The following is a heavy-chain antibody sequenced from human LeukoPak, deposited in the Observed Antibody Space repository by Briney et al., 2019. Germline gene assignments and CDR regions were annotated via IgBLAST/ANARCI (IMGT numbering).Heavy chain of an antibody. J-gene: IGHJ6*04. Sequence: GGSLRLSCAASGFTFSSYAMHWVRQAPGKGLEWVAVISYDGSNKYYADPVKGRFTISRDNSKNTLYLQMNSLRAEDTAVYYCASFYGSGNYYGMDVWGKGTTVTVSS. V-gene: IGHV3-30*04. D-gene: IGHD3-10*01. CDR3: ASFYGSGNYYGMDV. CDR2: ISYDGSNK. CDR1: GFTFSSYA.